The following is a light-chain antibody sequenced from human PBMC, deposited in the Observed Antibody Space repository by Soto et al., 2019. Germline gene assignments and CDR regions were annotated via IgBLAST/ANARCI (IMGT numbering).Light chain of an antibody. CDR3: QHYNSYSEA. J-gene: IGKJ1*01. CDR2: KAS. Sequence: DIQMTQSPSTLSGSVGDRVTITCRASQTISSWLAWYKQKPGKDPKLLIYKASTLKSGVPSRFSGSRSGTEFTLTISSLQPDDFATYYCQHYNSYSEAFGQGTKVELK. V-gene: IGKV1-5*03. CDR1: QTISSW.